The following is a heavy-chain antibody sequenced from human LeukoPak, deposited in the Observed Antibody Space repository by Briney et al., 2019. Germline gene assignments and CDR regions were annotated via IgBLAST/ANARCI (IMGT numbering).Heavy chain of an antibody. Sequence: TGGSLRLSCAASGFTFSSYAMHWVRQAPGKGLEWVAVISYDGGDKYYADSVKGLFTISRDNSKNTLYLQMNSLRAEDTAGYYCAREDGLRYFDYWGQGTLVTVSS. CDR3: AREDGLRYFDY. D-gene: IGHD5-12*01. V-gene: IGHV3-30*04. CDR1: GFTFSSYA. CDR2: ISYDGGDK. J-gene: IGHJ4*02.